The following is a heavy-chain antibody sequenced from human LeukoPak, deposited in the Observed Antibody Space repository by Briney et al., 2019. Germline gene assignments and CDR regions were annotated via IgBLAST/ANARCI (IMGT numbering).Heavy chain of an antibody. J-gene: IGHJ4*02. CDR3: AKRGVVIRAILVGFHKEAYYFDS. Sequence: GGSLRLSCAVSGITLSNYGMSWVRQAPGKGLEWVAGISGSGGSTNYADSVKGRFTISRDNPKNTLYLQMNSLRAEDTAVYFCAKRGVVIRAILVGFHKEAYYFDSWGQGALVAVSS. D-gene: IGHD2-21*01. CDR1: GITLSNYG. V-gene: IGHV3-23*01. CDR2: ISGSGGST.